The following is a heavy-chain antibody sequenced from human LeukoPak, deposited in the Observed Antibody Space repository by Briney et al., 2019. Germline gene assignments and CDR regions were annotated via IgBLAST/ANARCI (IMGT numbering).Heavy chain of an antibody. J-gene: IGHJ3*02. Sequence: PGRSLRLSCAASGFTFSSYSMNWVRQAPGKGLEWVSSISSSSSYIYYADSVKGRFTISRDNAKNSLYLQMNSLRAEDTAVYYCAREDRWEPAFDIWGQGTMVTVSS. D-gene: IGHD1-26*01. CDR1: GFTFSSYS. CDR3: AREDRWEPAFDI. V-gene: IGHV3-21*01. CDR2: ISSSSSYI.